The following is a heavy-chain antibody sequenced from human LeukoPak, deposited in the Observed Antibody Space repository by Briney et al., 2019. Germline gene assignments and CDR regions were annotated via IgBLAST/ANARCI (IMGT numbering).Heavy chain of an antibody. CDR3: ATDNWYVMNL. CDR1: RFTGPPFSSHW. Sequence: GGSLRLSCAASRFTGPPFSSHWMPWVRQAPGKGLMWVAHINGDGTMTTYADSVEGRFTISRDNAKNTLFLQTDGLRVEDTAVYYCATDNWYVMNLWGQGTTVTVSS. CDR2: INGDGTMT. D-gene: IGHD1-20*01. J-gene: IGHJ6*02. V-gene: IGHV3-74*01.